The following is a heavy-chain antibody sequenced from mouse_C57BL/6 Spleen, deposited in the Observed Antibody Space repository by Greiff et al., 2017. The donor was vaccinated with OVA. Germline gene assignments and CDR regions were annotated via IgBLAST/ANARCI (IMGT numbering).Heavy chain of an antibody. D-gene: IGHD2-5*01. CDR1: GYTFTSYG. CDR2: IYPRSGNT. J-gene: IGHJ3*01. Sequence: QVHVKQSGAELARPGASVKLSCKASGYTFTSYGISWVKQRTGQGLEWIGEIYPRSGNTYYNEKFKGKATLTADKSSSTAYMELRSLTSEDSAVYFCARSESNYEADWGQGTLVTVSA. CDR3: ARSESNYEAD. V-gene: IGHV1-81*01.